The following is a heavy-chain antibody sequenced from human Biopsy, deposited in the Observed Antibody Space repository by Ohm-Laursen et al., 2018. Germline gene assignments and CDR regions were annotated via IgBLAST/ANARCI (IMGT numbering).Heavy chain of an antibody. CDR1: GGTFSNYG. Sequence: SSVRVSCKAPGGTFSNYGVNWVRQAPGQGLEWLGGNIPILGTGNYAQKFQDRVTVAADTSTSTATMELRSLRSDDTAVYYCATKLTGYFHHWGQGTLVIVSS. J-gene: IGHJ1*01. CDR3: ATKLTGYFHH. V-gene: IGHV1-69*06. D-gene: IGHD3-9*01. CDR2: NIPILGTG.